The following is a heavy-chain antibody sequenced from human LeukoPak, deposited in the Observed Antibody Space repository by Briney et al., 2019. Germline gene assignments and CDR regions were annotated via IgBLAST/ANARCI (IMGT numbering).Heavy chain of an antibody. D-gene: IGHD4-23*01. V-gene: IGHV3-30*03. J-gene: IGHJ5*01. Sequence: PGGSLRLSCAASGFTFSSYGMHWVRQAPGKGLEWVAVISYDGSNKYYADSVKGRFTISRDNSKNTLYLQMNSLRAGDTAVYYCARNWRTSTYYGGFDSWGQGTRVTVSS. CDR2: ISYDGSNK. CDR3: ARNWRTSTYYGGFDS. CDR1: GFTFSSYG.